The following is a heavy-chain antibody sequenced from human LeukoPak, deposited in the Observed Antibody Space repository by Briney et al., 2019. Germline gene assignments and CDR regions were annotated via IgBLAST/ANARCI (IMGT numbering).Heavy chain of an antibody. V-gene: IGHV3-30*04. CDR2: ISYDGSNK. CDR3: ARDRYSGYEFGDAFDI. Sequence: GGSLRLSCAASGFTFSSYAMHWVRQAPGKGLEWVAVISYDGSNKYYADSVKGRFTISRDNSKNTLYLQMNSLRAEGTAVYYCARDRYSGYEFGDAFDIWGQGTMVTVSS. J-gene: IGHJ3*02. D-gene: IGHD5-12*01. CDR1: GFTFSSYA.